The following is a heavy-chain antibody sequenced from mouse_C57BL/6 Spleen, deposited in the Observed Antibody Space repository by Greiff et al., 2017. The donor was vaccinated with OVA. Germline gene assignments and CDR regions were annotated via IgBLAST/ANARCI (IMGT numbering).Heavy chain of an antibody. Sequence: QVQLQQSGAELVKPGASVKLSCKASGYTFTSYWMHWVKQRPGQGLEWIGMIHPNSGSTNYNEKFKSKATLTVDKSSSTAYMQLSSLTSEDSAVYYCAGTTVVYYAMDYWGQGTSVTVSS. CDR2: IHPNSGST. CDR3: AGTTVVYYAMDY. J-gene: IGHJ4*01. V-gene: IGHV1-64*01. D-gene: IGHD1-1*01. CDR1: GYTFTSYW.